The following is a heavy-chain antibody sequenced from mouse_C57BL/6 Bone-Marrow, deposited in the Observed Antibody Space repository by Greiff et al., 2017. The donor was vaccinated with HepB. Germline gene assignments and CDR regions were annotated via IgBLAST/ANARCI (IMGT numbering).Heavy chain of an antibody. CDR3: ASLTTVVDY. Sequence: VQLVESGGGLVKPGGSLKLSCAASGFTFSSYTMSWVRQTPEKRLEWVATISGGGGNTYYPDSVKGRFTISRDNAKNTLYLQMSSLRSEDTALYYCASLTTVVDYWGQGTTLTVSS. D-gene: IGHD1-1*01. J-gene: IGHJ2*01. V-gene: IGHV5-9*01. CDR2: ISGGGGNT. CDR1: GFTFSSYT.